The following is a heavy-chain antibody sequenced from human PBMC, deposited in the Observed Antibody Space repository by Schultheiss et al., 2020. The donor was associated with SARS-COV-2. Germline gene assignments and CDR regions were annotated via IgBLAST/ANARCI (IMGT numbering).Heavy chain of an antibody. J-gene: IGHJ3*02. CDR3: AREAYGSGSPDAFDI. V-gene: IGHV4-39*07. D-gene: IGHD3-10*01. CDR2: INHSGST. CDR1: GGSLRTESYY. Sequence: SETLSLTCTVSGGSLRTESYYWGWIRQPPGKGLEWIGEINHSGSTNYNPSLKSRVTISVDTSKNQFSLKLSSVTAADTAVYYCAREAYGSGSPDAFDIWGQGTMVTVSS.